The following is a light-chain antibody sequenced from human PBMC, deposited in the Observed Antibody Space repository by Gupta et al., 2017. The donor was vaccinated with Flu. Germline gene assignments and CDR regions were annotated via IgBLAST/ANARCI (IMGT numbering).Light chain of an antibody. CDR1: QSVSNY. Sequence: DIVLTQSPATLSLSPGERATLSCRASQSVSNYLAWYQQKPGQAPRLLIYDASTRATGIPARFSGSGSGTDFTLTISSLEPEDFAVYYFQQRSNWPSFGGGTKVEIK. CDR3: QQRSNWPS. J-gene: IGKJ4*01. V-gene: IGKV3-11*01. CDR2: DAS.